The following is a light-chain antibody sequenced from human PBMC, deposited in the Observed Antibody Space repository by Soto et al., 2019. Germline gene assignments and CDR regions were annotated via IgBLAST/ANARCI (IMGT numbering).Light chain of an antibody. J-gene: IGKJ4*02. CDR1: QGVSRY. V-gene: IGKV1-9*01. CDR3: QQVNTYPVT. Sequence: IQLTQSPSSLSASVGDSVTITCRASQGVSRYLSWYQQKPGRVPILLISAASTLQSGVPARFSGSGSGTDFPLSITSLEPEDFATYYCQQVNTYPVTFGGGPKEDIK. CDR2: AAS.